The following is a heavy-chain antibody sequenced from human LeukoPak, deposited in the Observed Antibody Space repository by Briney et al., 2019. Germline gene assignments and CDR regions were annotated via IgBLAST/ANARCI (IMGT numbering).Heavy chain of an antibody. CDR3: AKGSGRYSYVGSHGYYYYYMDV. J-gene: IGHJ6*03. CDR1: GFTFSSNS. Sequence: GGSLRLSCAAPGFTFSSNSMNWVRQAPGKGLEWVSSISSSSSYIYYADSVKGRFTISRDNAKNSLYLQMNSLRAEDTAVYYCAKGSGRYSYVGSHGYYYYYMDVWGKGTTVTVSS. V-gene: IGHV3-21*04. CDR2: ISSSSSYI. D-gene: IGHD5-18*01.